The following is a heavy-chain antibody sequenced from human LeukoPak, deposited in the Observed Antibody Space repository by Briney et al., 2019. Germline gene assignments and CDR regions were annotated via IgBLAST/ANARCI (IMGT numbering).Heavy chain of an antibody. Sequence: ASETLSLTCAVFGGSFNGYYWTWIRQSPGKGLEWIGEIIHDGSTNYNPSLKSRVNISIDTSKNQFSLKLSSVTAADTAVYYCARMTPNEHKVRGVITHYYYYMDVWGKGTTVTISS. CDR3: ARMTPNEHKVRGVITHYYYYMDV. D-gene: IGHD3-10*01. J-gene: IGHJ6*03. V-gene: IGHV4-34*12. CDR1: GGSFNGYY. CDR2: IIHDGST.